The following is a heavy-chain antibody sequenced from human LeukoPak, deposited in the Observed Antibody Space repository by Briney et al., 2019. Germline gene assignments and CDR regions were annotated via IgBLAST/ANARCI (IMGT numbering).Heavy chain of an antibody. J-gene: IGHJ3*02. Sequence: KPSETLSLTCTVSGGSISSYYWSWIRQPPGEGLEWIAYVYNSGSTNHNPSLKSRVTISVDRSTNQFSLKMNSVTAADTAVYYCVRDWEGFNFDIWGQGTMVTVSS. CDR1: GGSISSYY. D-gene: IGHD1-26*01. CDR2: VYNSGST. CDR3: VRDWEGFNFDI. V-gene: IGHV4-59*01.